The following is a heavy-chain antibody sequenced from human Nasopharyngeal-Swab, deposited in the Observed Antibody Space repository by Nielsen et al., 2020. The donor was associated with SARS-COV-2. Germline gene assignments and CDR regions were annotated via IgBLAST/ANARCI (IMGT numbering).Heavy chain of an antibody. CDR3: TTDYYFDY. V-gene: IGHV3-73*01. J-gene: IGHJ4*02. CDR1: GFIFSASA. Sequence: GGSLRLSCAASGFIFSASAMHWVRQVPGKGLEWVGRIGDKAHNYATTYAASVKGRFTISRDDPKNTAFLQMDSLNTEDTALYYCTTDYYFDYWGQGTLVTVSS. CDR2: IGDKAHNYAT. D-gene: IGHD4/OR15-4a*01.